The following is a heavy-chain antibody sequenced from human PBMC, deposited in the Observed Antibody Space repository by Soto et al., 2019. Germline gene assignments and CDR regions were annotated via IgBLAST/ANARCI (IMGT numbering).Heavy chain of an antibody. V-gene: IGHV3-23*01. J-gene: IGHJ6*02. CDR2: VSGSGGST. D-gene: IGHD6-19*01. CDR1: GFTFSSDA. CDR3: AKDLSGSKWIGIAVANEGYYYGMDV. Sequence: GGSLRLSCAASGFTFSSDAMSWFRQAPWKWLEGGAAVSGSGGSTYYADSVKGRFTISRDNSKNTLYLQMNSLRAEDTAVYYCAKDLSGSKWIGIAVANEGYYYGMDVWGQGTTVTVSS.